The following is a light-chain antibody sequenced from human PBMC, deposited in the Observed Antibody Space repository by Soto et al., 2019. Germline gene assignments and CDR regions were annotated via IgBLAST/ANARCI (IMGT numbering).Light chain of an antibody. CDR2: EVS. CDR3: KSFTRKYKGV. CDR1: SSDVGGY. V-gene: IGLV2-14*01. Sequence: QSALTQPASVSGSPGQSITISCTGTSSDVGGYVSWYQQHPGKAPKRIIYEVSNRPSGVSNRFSGSKSGNTASLTISGRQAEDEADYYCKSFTRKYKGVFGTCTKVTVL. J-gene: IGLJ1*01.